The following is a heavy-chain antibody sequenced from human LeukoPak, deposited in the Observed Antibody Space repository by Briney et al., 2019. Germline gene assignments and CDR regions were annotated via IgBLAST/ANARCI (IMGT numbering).Heavy chain of an antibody. CDR3: QMNSLRAEDTAVYYCAKDSAGYSYGFDS. Sequence: GGSLRLSCAASGFTFSSYSMNWVRQAPGKGLEWVSSISSSSSYIYYADSVKGRFTISRDDSKNTLYLQMTSSRDNSKNTLYLQMNSLRAEDTAVYYCAKDSAGYSYGFDSWGQGTLATVSS. CDR1: GFTFSSYS. V-gene: IGHV3-21*01. J-gene: IGHJ4*02. D-gene: IGHD5-18*01. CDR2: ISSSSSYI.